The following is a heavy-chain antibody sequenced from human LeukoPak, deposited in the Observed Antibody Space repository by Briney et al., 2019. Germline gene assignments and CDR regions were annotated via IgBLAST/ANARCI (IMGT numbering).Heavy chain of an antibody. D-gene: IGHD3-22*01. J-gene: IGHJ4*02. CDR1: GFTVSSNY. Sequence: GGSLRLSCAASGFTVSSNYMSWVRQAPGKGLEWVSVIYSGGSTYYADSVKGRFTISRDNSKNTLYLQMNSLRAEDTAVYYCARTPYYYDSSGYWTFDYWGQGTLVTVSS. V-gene: IGHV3-53*01. CDR2: IYSGGST. CDR3: ARTPYYYDSSGYWTFDY.